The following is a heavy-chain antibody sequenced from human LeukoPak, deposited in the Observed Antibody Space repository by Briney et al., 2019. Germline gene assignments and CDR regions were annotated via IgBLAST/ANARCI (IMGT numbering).Heavy chain of an antibody. Sequence: GGSLRLSCAASEFTFSRYGMNWVRQAPGKGLEWVSGINWNGGSTGYADSVKGRFTISRDNAKNSLYLQMNSLRAEDTALYYCARVDYGDYVVGYYYYYMDVWGKGTTVTVSS. CDR2: INWNGGST. CDR3: ARVDYGDYVVGYYYYYMDV. V-gene: IGHV3-20*04. J-gene: IGHJ6*03. CDR1: EFTFSRYG. D-gene: IGHD4-17*01.